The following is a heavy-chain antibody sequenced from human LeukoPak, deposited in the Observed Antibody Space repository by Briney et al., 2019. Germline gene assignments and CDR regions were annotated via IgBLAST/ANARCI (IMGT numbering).Heavy chain of an antibody. CDR1: EGTFNNYY. CDR3: ARAYGSSWNNDYFDY. Sequence: PGGSLKLCCAAAEGTFNNYYMNWVRQAPGKELGLFSSISSSGDYIFYADSVKGRFTISRDNAKNSLHLQMNSLRPDDKAVYYCARAYGSSWNNDYFDYWCQGTLVTVSS. CDR2: ISSSGDYI. D-gene: IGHD6-13*01. J-gene: IGHJ4*02. V-gene: IGHV3-21*01.